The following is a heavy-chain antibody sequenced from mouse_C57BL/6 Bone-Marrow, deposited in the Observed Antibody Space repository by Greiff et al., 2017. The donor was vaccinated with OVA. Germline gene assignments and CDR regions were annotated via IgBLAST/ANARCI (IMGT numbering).Heavy chain of an antibody. V-gene: IGHV14-2*01. Sequence: EVQLQQSGAELVKPGATVKLSCTASGFNIKDYYMHWVKQRTEQGLEWIGRSEHEDGETKYAPKFQGKATITADTFSNTAYLQLSSLTSEDTAVYYCAREGYYSNYEGAMDYWGQGTSVTVSS. CDR2: SEHEDGET. CDR3: AREGYYSNYEGAMDY. J-gene: IGHJ4*01. CDR1: GFNIKDYY. D-gene: IGHD2-5*01.